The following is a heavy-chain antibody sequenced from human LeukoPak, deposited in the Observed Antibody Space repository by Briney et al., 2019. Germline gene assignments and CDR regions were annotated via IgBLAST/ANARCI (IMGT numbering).Heavy chain of an antibody. CDR3: ARGRDYGDYFFDY. V-gene: IGHV3-7*01. D-gene: IGHD4-17*01. J-gene: IGHJ4*02. CDR1: GFTFSSYW. CDR2: IKQDGSEK. Sequence: GGSLRLSCAAYGFTFSSYWMSWVRQAPGKVLEWVANIKQDGSEKYYVDSVKGRFTISRDNAKNSLYLQMNSLRAEDTAVYYCARGRDYGDYFFDYWGQGTLVTVSS.